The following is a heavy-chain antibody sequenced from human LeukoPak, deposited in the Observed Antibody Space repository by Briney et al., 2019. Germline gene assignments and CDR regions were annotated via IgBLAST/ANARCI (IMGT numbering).Heavy chain of an antibody. CDR3: ARAAYSSTWYSRYFDL. D-gene: IGHD6-13*01. J-gene: IGHJ2*01. CDR1: GFTFSNYA. CDR2: ISGSDGST. Sequence: GGSLRLSCAASGFTFSNYAMSWVRQAPGKGLEWVSAISGSDGSTNYANSVKGRFIISRDNSKNTLYLQMNSLRAGDTAVYYCARAAYSSTWYSRYFDLWGRGTLVTVSS. V-gene: IGHV3-23*01.